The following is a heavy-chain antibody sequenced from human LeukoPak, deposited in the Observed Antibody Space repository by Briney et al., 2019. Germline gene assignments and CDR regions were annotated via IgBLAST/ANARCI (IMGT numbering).Heavy chain of an antibody. V-gene: IGHV3-23*01. CDR2: ISGSGGST. Sequence: PGGSLRLSCAASGFTFSSYGITWVRQAPGKGLEWVSAISGSGGSTYYADSVKGRFTISRDNSKNTLYLQMNSLRAEDTAVYYCAKGETRGYSYGYDYWGQGTLVTVSS. CDR1: GFTFSSYG. D-gene: IGHD5-18*01. J-gene: IGHJ4*02. CDR3: AKGETRGYSYGYDY.